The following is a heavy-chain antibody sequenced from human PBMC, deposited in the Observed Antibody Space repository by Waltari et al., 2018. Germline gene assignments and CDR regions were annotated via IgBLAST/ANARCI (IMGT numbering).Heavy chain of an antibody. CDR1: GYTFTGYY. D-gene: IGHD4-17*01. V-gene: IGHV1-2*02. CDR3: AIPLDYGDYSYYYGMDV. J-gene: IGHJ6*02. CDR2: INPNSGGT. Sequence: QVQLVQSGAEVKKPGASVKVSCTASGYTFTGYYMHWVRQATGQGLEWMGWINPNSGGTNYAQKFQGRVTMTRDTSISTAYMELSRLRSDDTAVYYCAIPLDYGDYSYYYGMDVWGQGTTVSVSS.